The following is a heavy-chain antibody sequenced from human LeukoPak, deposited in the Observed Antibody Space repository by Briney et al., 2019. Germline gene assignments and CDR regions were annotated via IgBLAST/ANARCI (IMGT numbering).Heavy chain of an antibody. V-gene: IGHV3-23*01. D-gene: IGHD2-2*01. Sequence: GGSLRLSCAAFDFTFSNYAMSWVRQSPGKGLEWVSGTSGSGGSRYYPDSVKGRFTISRDNSKNTLSLEMNSLRAEDTAVYYCARETDSTLFDYWGQGTLVTVSS. CDR2: TSGSGGSR. J-gene: IGHJ4*02. CDR3: ARETDSTLFDY. CDR1: DFTFSNYA.